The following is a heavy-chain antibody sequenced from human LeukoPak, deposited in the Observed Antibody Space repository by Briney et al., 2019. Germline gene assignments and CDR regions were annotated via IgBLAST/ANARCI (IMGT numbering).Heavy chain of an antibody. D-gene: IGHD5-12*01. CDR3: TTSPLSGRVYYYGMDV. J-gene: IGHJ6*02. CDR1: GFTFSNAW. CDR2: IKSKTDGGTT. Sequence: GGSLRLSCAASGFTFSNAWMNWVRQAAGKGLEWVGRIKSKTDGGTTDYAAPVKGRFTISRDDSKNTLYLQTNSLKTEDTAVYYCTTSPLSGRVYYYGMDVWGQGTTVTVSS. V-gene: IGHV3-15*07.